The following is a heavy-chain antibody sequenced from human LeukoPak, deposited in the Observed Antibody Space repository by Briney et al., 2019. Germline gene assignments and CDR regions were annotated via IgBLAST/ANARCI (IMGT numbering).Heavy chain of an antibody. V-gene: IGHV3-66*04. J-gene: IGHJ4*02. CDR1: GFTLSSYA. CDR3: ASHTYSSGWYYFDY. Sequence: PGGSLRLPCAASGFTLSSYAMSWVRQAPGKGLEWVSVIYSGGSTYYADSVKGRFTISRDNSKNTLYLQMNSLRAEDTAVYYCASHTYSSGWYYFDYWGQGTLVTVSS. CDR2: IYSGGST. D-gene: IGHD6-19*01.